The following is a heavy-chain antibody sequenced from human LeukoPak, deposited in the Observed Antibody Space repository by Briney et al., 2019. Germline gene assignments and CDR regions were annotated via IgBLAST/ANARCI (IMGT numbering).Heavy chain of an antibody. CDR3: AKEGYKSSHFDY. Sequence: SGGSLRLSCAASGFTFSSYDMHWVRQAPGKGLEWVAVISYDGSNKYYADSVKGRFTISRDNSKNTLYLQMNSLRAEDTALYYCAKEGYKSSHFDYWGQRTLVTVSS. CDR1: GFTFSSYD. J-gene: IGHJ4*02. V-gene: IGHV3-30*18. CDR2: ISYDGSNK. D-gene: IGHD5-18*01.